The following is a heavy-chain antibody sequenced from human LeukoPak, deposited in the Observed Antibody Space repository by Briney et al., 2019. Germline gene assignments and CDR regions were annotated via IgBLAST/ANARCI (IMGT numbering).Heavy chain of an antibody. J-gene: IGHJ6*03. Sequence: GGSLRLSCAASGFTFSSYRMSWVRQAPRKGLEWVANIKQDGSEKYYVDSVKGRFTISRDSAKNSLYLQMNSLRAEDTAVYYCARSTITMVRGVIKTTTTWYSYFYMDVWGKGTTVTVSS. D-gene: IGHD3-10*01. CDR1: GFTFSSYR. V-gene: IGHV3-7*01. CDR2: IKQDGSEK. CDR3: ARSTITMVRGVIKTTTTWYSYFYMDV.